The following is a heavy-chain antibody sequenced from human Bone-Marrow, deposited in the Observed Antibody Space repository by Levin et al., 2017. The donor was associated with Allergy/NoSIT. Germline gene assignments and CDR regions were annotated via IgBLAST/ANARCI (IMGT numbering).Heavy chain of an antibody. CDR1: GFTFSSYA. V-gene: IGHV3-30*04. CDR2: ISYDGSNK. D-gene: IGHD3-22*01. CDR3: ARDFYYYDSSGYPGY. Sequence: GESLKISCAASGFTFSSYAMHWVRQAPGKGLEWVAVISYDGSNKYYADSVKGRFTISRDNSKNTLYLQMNSLRAEDTAVYYCARDFYYYDSSGYPGYWGQGTLVTVSS. J-gene: IGHJ4*02.